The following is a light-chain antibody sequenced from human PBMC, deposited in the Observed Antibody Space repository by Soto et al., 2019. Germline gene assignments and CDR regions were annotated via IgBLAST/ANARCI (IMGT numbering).Light chain of an antibody. J-gene: IGKJ1*01. CDR2: KAS. CDR3: QQYSSYPWT. V-gene: IGKV1-5*03. CDR1: QSISTW. Sequence: DIQMTQSPSTLSASVGDRVTITCRASQSISTWLAWYQQKPGQAPNLLIYKASSLESGVPSRFSGSGSGTEFILTISSLQPDDFASYYCQQYSSYPWTFGQGTKVEIK.